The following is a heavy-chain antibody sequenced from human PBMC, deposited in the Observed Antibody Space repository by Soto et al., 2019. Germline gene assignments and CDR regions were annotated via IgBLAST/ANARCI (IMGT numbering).Heavy chain of an antibody. CDR1: GFTFNTYA. V-gene: IGHV3-23*01. J-gene: IGHJ4*02. CDR2: ISDSGGRT. CDR3: ARELNTESSAYYSFAF. Sequence: GGSLRLSCAASGFTFNTYAMSWVRQAPGKGLEWVSAISDSGGRTYYADSVKGRVTMTTDRSTTTTSMELRSLRPDDTAVYYCARELNTESSAYYSFAFWGQGTLVTVSS. D-gene: IGHD3-22*01.